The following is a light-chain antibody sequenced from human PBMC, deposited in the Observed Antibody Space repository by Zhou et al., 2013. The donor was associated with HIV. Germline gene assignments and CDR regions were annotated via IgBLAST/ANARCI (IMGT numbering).Light chain of an antibody. CDR3: QQSYRTLWLT. J-gene: IGKJ4*01. CDR1: HDISNY. CDR2: DAS. Sequence: DIQMTQSPSSLSASVGDRVTITCQASHDISNYLNWYQQKPGKAPKLLIYDASDLETGVPSRFSGSGSGTEFTLTISSLQPEDFATYYCQQSYRTLWLTFGGGTKVEIK. V-gene: IGKV1-39*01.